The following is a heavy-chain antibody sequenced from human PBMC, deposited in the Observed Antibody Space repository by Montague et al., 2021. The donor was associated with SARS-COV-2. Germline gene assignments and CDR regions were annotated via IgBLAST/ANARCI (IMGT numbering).Heavy chain of an antibody. J-gene: IGHJ4*02. Sequence: SETLSLTCTVSGYSINSNYYWGWIRQPPGKGLEWIWCSYHSGTTHYHPXXKSRVTISLDTSNNHFSLKVTSVTAADTAVYYCARAPYYGPGKPYQFDYWGRGTLITVSS. CDR1: GYSINSNYY. D-gene: IGHD3-10*01. CDR2: SYHSGTT. CDR3: ARAPYYGPGKPYQFDY. V-gene: IGHV4-38-2*02.